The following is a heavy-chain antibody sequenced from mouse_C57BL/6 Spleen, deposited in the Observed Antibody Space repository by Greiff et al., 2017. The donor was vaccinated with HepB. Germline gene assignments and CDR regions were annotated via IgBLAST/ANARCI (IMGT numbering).Heavy chain of an antibody. V-gene: IGHV1-42*01. CDR2: INPSTGGT. Sequence: VQLQQSGPELVKPGASVKISCKASGYSFTGYYMNWVKQSPEKSLEWIGEINPSTGGTTYNQKFKAKATLTVDKSSSTAYMQLKSLTSEDSAVYYCARRFYSNSFAYWGQGTLVTVSA. D-gene: IGHD2-5*01. J-gene: IGHJ3*01. CDR1: GYSFTGYY. CDR3: ARRFYSNSFAY.